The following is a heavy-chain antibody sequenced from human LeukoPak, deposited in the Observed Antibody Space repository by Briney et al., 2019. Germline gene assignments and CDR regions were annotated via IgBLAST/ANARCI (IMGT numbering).Heavy chain of an antibody. CDR3: ANTALGRRLQNPRDY. V-gene: IGHV3-23*01. D-gene: IGHD5-24*01. CDR1: GFTFSSYA. Sequence: QAGGSLRLSCAASGFTFSSYAMSWVRQAPGKGLEWVSPISGSGGSTYYADSVKGRFTISRDNSKNTLYLQMNSLRAEDTAVYYCANTALGRRLQNPRDYWGQGTLVTVSS. CDR2: ISGSGGST. J-gene: IGHJ4*02.